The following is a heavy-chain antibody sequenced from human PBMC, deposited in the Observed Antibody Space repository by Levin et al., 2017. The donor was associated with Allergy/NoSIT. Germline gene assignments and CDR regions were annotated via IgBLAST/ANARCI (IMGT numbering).Heavy chain of an antibody. J-gene: IGHJ4*02. CDR1: GFTFSSYG. Sequence: GESLKISCAASGFTFSSYGMHWVRQAPGKGLEWVAVISYDGSNKYYADSVKGRFTISRDNSKNTLYLQMNSLRAEDTAVYYCAKSTSTVAPYFDYWGQGTLVTVSS. D-gene: IGHD6-19*01. CDR2: ISYDGSNK. V-gene: IGHV3-30*18. CDR3: AKSTSTVAPYFDY.